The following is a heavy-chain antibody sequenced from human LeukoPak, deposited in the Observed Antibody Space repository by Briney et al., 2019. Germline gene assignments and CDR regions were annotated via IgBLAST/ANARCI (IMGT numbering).Heavy chain of an antibody. CDR3: AKDLAHNYGFWTAFDI. Sequence: PTGGSLRLSCEASGFTFTNHAIHWVRQAPGKGLEWVSAISAIGSSKYYVDSVKGRFTISRDNSNNTVYLQMNGLRAEDTAVYYCAKDLAHNYGFWTAFDIWGRGTLVTVSS. CDR2: ISAIGSSK. V-gene: IGHV3-23*01. D-gene: IGHD3/OR15-3a*01. CDR1: GFTFTNHA. J-gene: IGHJ4*02.